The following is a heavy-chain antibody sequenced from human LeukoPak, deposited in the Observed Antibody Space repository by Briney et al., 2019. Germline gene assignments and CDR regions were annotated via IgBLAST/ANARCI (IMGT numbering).Heavy chain of an antibody. D-gene: IGHD3-16*01. CDR1: GFTFSKTW. Sequence: PGGSLRLSCAASGFTFSKTWMSWVRQAPGRGLQWVSDIDWKGRPTSYADSVKGRFTISRDNAKKSLYLQMDSLRAEDTALYYCAREVYRIGVGGFDPWGQGTLVIVSS. CDR3: AREVYRIGVGGFDP. CDR2: IDWKGRPT. J-gene: IGHJ5*02. V-gene: IGHV3-20*04.